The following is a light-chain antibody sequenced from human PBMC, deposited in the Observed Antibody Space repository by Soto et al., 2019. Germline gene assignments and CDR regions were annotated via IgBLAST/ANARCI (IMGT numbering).Light chain of an antibody. CDR1: QSVSSSY. J-gene: IGKJ4*01. Sequence: EIGLTQSPGTLSLSPGERATLSCRASQSVSSSYLAWYQQKPGQAPRLLIYGASSRATGIPDSFSGSGSGTDLPLTISRVEPEDFAVYYCHQYDSSPRTVGGGTKVEIK. CDR3: HQYDSSPRT. V-gene: IGKV3-20*01. CDR2: GAS.